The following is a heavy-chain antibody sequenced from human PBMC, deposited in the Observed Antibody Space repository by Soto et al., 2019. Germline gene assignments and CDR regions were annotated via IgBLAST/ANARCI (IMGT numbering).Heavy chain of an antibody. CDR2: ISSSSSTI. CDR3: ARGGGYQLPSGRFDP. J-gene: IGHJ5*02. CDR1: GFTFSSYS. V-gene: IGHV3-48*01. D-gene: IGHD2-2*01. Sequence: EVQLVESGGGLVQPGGSLRLSCAASGFTFSSYSMNWVRQAPGKGLEWVSYISSSSSTIYYADSVKGRFTISRDNAKNSLYLQMNSLRAEDTAVYYCARGGGYQLPSGRFDPWGQGTLVTVSS.